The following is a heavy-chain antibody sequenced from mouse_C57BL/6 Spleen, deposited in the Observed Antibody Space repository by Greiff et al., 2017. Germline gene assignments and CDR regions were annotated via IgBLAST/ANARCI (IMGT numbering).Heavy chain of an antibody. CDR1: GYTFTSYW. J-gene: IGHJ2*01. V-gene: IGHV1-55*01. CDR3: ARRDYYGSP. Sequence: QVHVKQPGAELVKPGASVKMSCKASGYTFTSYWITWVKQRPGQGLEWIGDIYPGSGSTNYNEKFKSKATLTVDTSSSTAYMQLSSLTSEDSAVYYCARRDYYGSPWGQGTTLTVSS. D-gene: IGHD1-1*01. CDR2: IYPGSGST.